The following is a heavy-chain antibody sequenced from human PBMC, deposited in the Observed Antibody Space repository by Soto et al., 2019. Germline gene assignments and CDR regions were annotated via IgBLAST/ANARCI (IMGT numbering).Heavy chain of an antibody. D-gene: IGHD6-25*01. CDR3: ARAMEAAVKWEGRFWFDP. CDR1: GYAFTMFY. J-gene: IGHJ5*02. V-gene: IGHV1-46*01. CDR2: INADGGRT. Sequence: VQLVQSGAEVREPGASVMLSCKTSGYAFTMFYMSWVRQAPGQGLEWMGTINADGGRTTYAQNFQGQLTKTNNTSPGTIHMELSSLKSEDTAVYYCARAMEAAVKWEGRFWFDPWGQGALVTVSS.